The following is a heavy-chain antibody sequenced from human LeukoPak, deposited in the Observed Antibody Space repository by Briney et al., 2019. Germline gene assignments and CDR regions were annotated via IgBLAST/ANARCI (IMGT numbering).Heavy chain of an antibody. Sequence: SETLSLTCTVSGGSISSYYWSWIRQPPGKGLEWIGYIYYSGSTNYNPSLKSRVTISVDTSKNQFSLKLSSVTAADTAVYYCARVVRDGGAFDIWGQGTMVTVSS. J-gene: IGHJ3*02. CDR3: ARVVRDGGAFDI. V-gene: IGHV4-59*01. CDR2: IYYSGST. D-gene: IGHD3-10*01. CDR1: GGSISSYY.